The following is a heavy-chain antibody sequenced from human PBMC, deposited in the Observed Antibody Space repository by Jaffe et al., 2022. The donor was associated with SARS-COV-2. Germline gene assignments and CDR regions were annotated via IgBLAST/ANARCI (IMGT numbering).Heavy chain of an antibody. CDR3: AREYYDILTGYYHSPDY. J-gene: IGHJ4*02. CDR1: GFTFSNYA. D-gene: IGHD3-9*01. CDR2: ITNDGSNK. V-gene: IGHV3-30*04. Sequence: QVQLVESGGGVVQPGRPLRLSCAASGFTFSNYAMHWGRQAPGKGLEWVAVITNDGSNKYDADSVKGRFTISRDNSKNTLYLQMNSLRAEDTAVYYCAREYYDILTGYYHSPDYWGQGTLVTVSS.